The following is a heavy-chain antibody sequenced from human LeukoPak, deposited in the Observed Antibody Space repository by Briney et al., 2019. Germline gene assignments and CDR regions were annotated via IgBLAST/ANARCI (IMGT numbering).Heavy chain of an antibody. D-gene: IGHD6-19*01. CDR2: IYYSGST. Sequence: SETLSLTCTVSGGSIISSSYYWGWIRQPPGKGLEWIGSIYYSGSTYYNPSLKSRVTISVDTSKNQFSLKLSSVTAADTAVYYGARLVAVANAPSFDYWGQGTLVTVSS. J-gene: IGHJ4*02. CDR1: GGSIISSSYY. CDR3: ARLVAVANAPSFDY. V-gene: IGHV4-39*01.